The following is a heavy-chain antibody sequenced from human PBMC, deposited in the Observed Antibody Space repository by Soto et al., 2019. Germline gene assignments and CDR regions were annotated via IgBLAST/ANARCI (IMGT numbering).Heavy chain of an antibody. Sequence: QVQLVESGGGVVQPGRSLRLSCAASGFTFSSYAMHWVRQAPGKGLEWVAVISYDGSNKYYADSVKGRFTISRDNSXNTLYLQMNSLRSEDTAVYYCARDRSPNYYYYGMDVWGQGTTVTVS. J-gene: IGHJ6*02. CDR2: ISYDGSNK. CDR1: GFTFSSYA. V-gene: IGHV3-30-3*01. CDR3: ARDRSPNYYYYGMDV.